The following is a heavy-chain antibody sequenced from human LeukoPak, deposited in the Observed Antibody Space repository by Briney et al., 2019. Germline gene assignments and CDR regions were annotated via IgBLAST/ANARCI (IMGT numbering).Heavy chain of an antibody. D-gene: IGHD5-12*01. CDR3: TTDPVATILGIDY. V-gene: IGHV3-15*01. CDR2: KSKTDGGTT. J-gene: IGHJ4*02. Sequence: KSKTDGGTTDYAAPVKGRFTISRDDSKNTLYLQMNSLKTEDTAVYYCTTDPVATILGIDYWGQGTLVTVSS.